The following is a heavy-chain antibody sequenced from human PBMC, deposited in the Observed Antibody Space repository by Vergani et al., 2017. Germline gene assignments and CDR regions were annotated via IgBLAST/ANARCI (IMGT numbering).Heavy chain of an antibody. Sequence: EVQLVESGGGLVPPGRSLRLSCAASGFSFGDYATTWVRQAPGKGLEWVAFIRNKAYGGTTEYAASVKGRFTISRDDSKRLAYLQLSGLKTEETAVYFCSRGRGYSFGYSDYWGQGTLVTVSS. CDR2: IRNKAYGGTT. CDR1: GFSFGDYA. CDR3: SRGRGYSFGYSDY. D-gene: IGHD5-18*01. J-gene: IGHJ4*02. V-gene: IGHV3-49*04.